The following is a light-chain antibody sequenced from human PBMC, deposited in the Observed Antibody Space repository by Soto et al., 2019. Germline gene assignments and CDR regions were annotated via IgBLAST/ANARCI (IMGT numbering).Light chain of an antibody. J-gene: IGKJ4*01. V-gene: IGKV4-1*01. Sequence: DIVMTQSPDSLAVSLGERATINCKSSQSVLYSSNNKNYLAWYQQKPGQPPKLLIYWASTRESGVPDRFSGSGSGTDFTLTISSLQAEDVAVYYCQQYYSTPLPFGGVTKVDVK. CDR3: QQYYSTPLP. CDR2: WAS. CDR1: QSVLYSSNNKNY.